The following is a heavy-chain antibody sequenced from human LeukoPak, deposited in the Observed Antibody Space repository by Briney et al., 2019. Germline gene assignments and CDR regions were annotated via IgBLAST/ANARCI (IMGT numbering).Heavy chain of an antibody. J-gene: IGHJ4*02. V-gene: IGHV4-39*07. Sequence: TASETLSLTCTVSGGSIRSSYYYWGWIRQPPGKGLEWIGEINHSGSTNYNPSLKSRVTISVDTSKNQFSLKLSSVTAADTAVYYCARGRLHSSGWYGPSAHDFDYWGQGTLVTVSS. D-gene: IGHD6-19*01. CDR2: INHSGST. CDR1: GGSIRSSYYY. CDR3: ARGRLHSSGWYGPSAHDFDY.